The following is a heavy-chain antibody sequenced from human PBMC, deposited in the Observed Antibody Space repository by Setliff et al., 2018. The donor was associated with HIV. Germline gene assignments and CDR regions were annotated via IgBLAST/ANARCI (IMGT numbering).Heavy chain of an antibody. Sequence: ASVKVSCKVSGFTLREVSMHWVRQAPGKGLEWMGYFDPEDGETVYAQKFQGRVTMTEDTSTNTAYMELRSLISDDTAVYYCARNAAGATSYYDSSGYSDLDYWGQGTLVTVSS. CDR2: FDPEDGET. CDR3: ARNAAGATSYYDSSGYSDLDY. D-gene: IGHD3-22*01. CDR1: GFTLREVS. V-gene: IGHV1-24*01. J-gene: IGHJ4*02.